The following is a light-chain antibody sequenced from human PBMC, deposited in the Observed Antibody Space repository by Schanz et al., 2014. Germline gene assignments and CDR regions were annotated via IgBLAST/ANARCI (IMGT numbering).Light chain of an antibody. Sequence: EIVLTQSPGTLSLSPGERATLSCRASQSVSASYLAWYQQKPGQPPRLLLFAASTRATGIPDRFSGSWSGTDFTLTISSLQSEDFAVYYCQQYNNWPPWTFGQGTKVEIK. CDR2: AAS. J-gene: IGKJ1*01. CDR1: QSVSASY. CDR3: QQYNNWPPWT. V-gene: IGKV3-20*01.